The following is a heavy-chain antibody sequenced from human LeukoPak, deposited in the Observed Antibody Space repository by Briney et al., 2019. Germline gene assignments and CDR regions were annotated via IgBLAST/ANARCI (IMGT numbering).Heavy chain of an antibody. CDR2: TKSKTDGGTT. D-gene: IGHD3-22*01. CDR3: TTNPTYYYDSSGFPL. CDR1: GFTFGHAW. J-gene: IGHJ1*01. Sequence: PGGFLRLSCAASGFTFGHAWMSWVRQAPGKGLEWVGRTKSKTDGGTTDYAAPVKGRFTISRDDSKNTLFLEMNSLKTEDTAVYYCTTNPTYYYDSSGFPLWGQGTLVTVSS. V-gene: IGHV3-15*01.